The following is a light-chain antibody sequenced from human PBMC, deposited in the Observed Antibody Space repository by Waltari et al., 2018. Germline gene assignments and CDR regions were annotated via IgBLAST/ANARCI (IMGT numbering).Light chain of an antibody. CDR1: QSVRDN. V-gene: IGKV3-15*01. CDR2: GAS. CDR3: QQYHNWPPYT. Sequence: EIVMTQSPGTLSVSPGDRVTLSCRASQSVRDNLAWYQQKPGQAPRLLLYGASSRATGIPARFSGSGSGTEFTLTISSLQSEDFAVYYCQQYHNWPPYTFGQGTKVEIK. J-gene: IGKJ2*01.